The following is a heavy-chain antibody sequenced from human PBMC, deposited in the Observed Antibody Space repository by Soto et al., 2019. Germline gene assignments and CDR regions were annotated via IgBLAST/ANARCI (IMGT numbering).Heavy chain of an antibody. D-gene: IGHD3-10*01. J-gene: IGHJ4*02. V-gene: IGHV3-48*01. CDR2: ISSSSSTL. CDR3: ARNYYGSGILDY. Sequence: EVQLVESGGGLVQPGGSLRLSCAASGFTFSSYSMNWVRQAPGKGLEWVSYISSSSSTLYYADSVKGRFTISRDNAKNSLYLQMNSLRAEDTAVYYCARNYYGSGILDYWGQGTLVTVSS. CDR1: GFTFSSYS.